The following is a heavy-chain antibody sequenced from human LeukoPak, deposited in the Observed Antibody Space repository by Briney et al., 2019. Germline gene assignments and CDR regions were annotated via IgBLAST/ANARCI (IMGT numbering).Heavy chain of an antibody. CDR2: IYYSRST. J-gene: IGHJ5*02. CDR1: GGSISSGGYY. CDR3: ARARLGAATSFDP. D-gene: IGHD2-15*01. V-gene: IGHV4-31*11. Sequence: SRTLSLTCAVSGGSISSGGYYWSWVRQHPGQGLEWVVYIYYSRSTYSNPSLKSRVTISVDTYKNQFSLKLSSVTAADTAVYYCARARLGAATSFDPWGQGTLVTVSS.